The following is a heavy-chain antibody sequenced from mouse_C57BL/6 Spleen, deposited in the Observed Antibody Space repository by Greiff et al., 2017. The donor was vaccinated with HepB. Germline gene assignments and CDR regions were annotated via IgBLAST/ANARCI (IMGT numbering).Heavy chain of an antibody. CDR3: ARRGYDYEGDY. J-gene: IGHJ4*01. CDR2: IYPGDGDT. CDR1: GYAFSSYW. Sequence: LQESGAELVKPGASVKISCKASGYAFSSYWMNWVKQRPGKGLEWIGQIYPGDGDTNYNGKFKGKATLTADKSSSTAYMQRSSLTSEDSAVYFCARRGYDYEGDYWGQGTSVTVSS. V-gene: IGHV1-80*01. D-gene: IGHD2-4*01.